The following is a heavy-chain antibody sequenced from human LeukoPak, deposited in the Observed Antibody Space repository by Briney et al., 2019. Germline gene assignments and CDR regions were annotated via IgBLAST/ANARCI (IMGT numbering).Heavy chain of an antibody. Sequence: SQTLSLTCTVSGGSISSGDYYWSWIRQPPGKGLEWIGYIYYSGSTYYNPSLKSRVTISVDTSKNQFSLKLSSVTAADTAVYYCASFRDGYKYAFDIWGQGTMVTVSS. CDR3: ASFRDGYKYAFDI. V-gene: IGHV4-30-4*01. D-gene: IGHD5-24*01. CDR1: GGSISSGDYY. CDR2: IYYSGST. J-gene: IGHJ3*02.